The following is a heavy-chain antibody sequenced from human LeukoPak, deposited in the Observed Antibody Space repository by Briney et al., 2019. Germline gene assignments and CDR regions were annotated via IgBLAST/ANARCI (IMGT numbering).Heavy chain of an antibody. Sequence: GGSLRLSCAAPGFTFSTYSMNWVRQAPGKGLEWVSYISSSSTFIYFADSVKGRFTISRDNAENSLYLQMNSLRVEDTAFYYCARDLAYSRLDYWGQGMLVTVSS. CDR3: ARDLAYSRLDY. D-gene: IGHD5-18*01. CDR2: ISSSSTFI. CDR1: GFTFSTYS. V-gene: IGHV3-21*01. J-gene: IGHJ4*02.